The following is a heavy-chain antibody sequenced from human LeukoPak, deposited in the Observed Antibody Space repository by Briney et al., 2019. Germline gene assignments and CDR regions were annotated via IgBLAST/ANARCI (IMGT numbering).Heavy chain of an antibody. CDR3: ARTPPEYYDFWSGYRGGYYMDV. J-gene: IGHJ6*03. CDR2: INTNTGNP. D-gene: IGHD3-3*01. Sequence: ASVKVSCKASGYTFTSYAMNWVRQAPGQGLEWMGWINTNTGNPTYAQGFTGRFVFSLDTSVSTAYLQISSLKAEDTAVYYCARTPPEYYDFWSGYRGGYYMDVWGKGTTVTVSS. V-gene: IGHV7-4-1*02. CDR1: GYTFTSYA.